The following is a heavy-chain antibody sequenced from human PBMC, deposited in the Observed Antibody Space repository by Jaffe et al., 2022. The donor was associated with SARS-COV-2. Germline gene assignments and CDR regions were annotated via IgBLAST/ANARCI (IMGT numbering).Heavy chain of an antibody. J-gene: IGHJ3*02. D-gene: IGHD6-13*01. CDR1: GFTFSSYS. CDR3: ARCKQQLVYAFDI. CDR2: ISSSSSYI. Sequence: EVQLVESGGGLVKPGGSLRLSCAASGFTFSSYSMNWVRQAPGKGLEWVSSISSSSSYIYYADSVKGRFTISRDNAKNSLYLQMNSLRAEDTAVYYCARCKQQLVYAFDIWGQGTMVTVSS. V-gene: IGHV3-21*01.